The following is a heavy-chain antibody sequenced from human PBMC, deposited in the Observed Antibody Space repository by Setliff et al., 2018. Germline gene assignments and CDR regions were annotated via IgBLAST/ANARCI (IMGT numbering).Heavy chain of an antibody. CDR1: GGSLSADYY. CDR2: AHPDGST. V-gene: IGHV4-61*09. J-gene: IGHJ5*02. CDR3: VRALLWSGEGRFDP. D-gene: IGHD2-8*02. Sequence: SETLSLTCTVSGGSLSADYYWSWIRQPAGKGLEWIGHAHPDGSTNYNPSLYSRLIISVDTSKNQFSLKLTSVTAADTAVYYCVRALLWSGEGRFDPWGQGTLVTVSS.